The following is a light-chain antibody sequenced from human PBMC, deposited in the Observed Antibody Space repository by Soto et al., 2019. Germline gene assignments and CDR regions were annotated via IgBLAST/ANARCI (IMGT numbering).Light chain of an antibody. J-gene: IGLJ3*02. Sequence: QSVLTQPPSVSGAPGQRVTLSCTGNTSNLGAGYDVHWYQQLPGAAPKLVIFGNKHRPSGVPERFSGSKSGTSASLAITGLQSEDEADYYCQAYDYSVTASVFGGGTKVTVL. CDR2: GNK. CDR3: QAYDYSVTASV. CDR1: TSNLGAGYD. V-gene: IGLV1-40*01.